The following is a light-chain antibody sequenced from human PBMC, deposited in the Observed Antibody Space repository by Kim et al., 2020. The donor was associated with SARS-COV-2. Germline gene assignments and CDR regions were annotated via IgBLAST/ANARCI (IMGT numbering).Light chain of an antibody. Sequence: ALGQPVKITCQGDSLKTSYATWYQQKPGQAPVLVLYGKDNRPSGIPDRFSGTSSSNSGSLTITGTQAEDEADYYCSSRDTTNSHVVFGGGTQLTVL. CDR2: GKD. J-gene: IGLJ2*01. V-gene: IGLV3-19*01. CDR3: SSRDTTNSHVV. CDR1: SLKTSY.